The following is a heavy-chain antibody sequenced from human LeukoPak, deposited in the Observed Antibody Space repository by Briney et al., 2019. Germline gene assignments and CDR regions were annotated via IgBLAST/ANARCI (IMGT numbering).Heavy chain of an antibody. D-gene: IGHD3-3*01. CDR2: IYPGDSDT. CDR3: ARHVGSDFWSGFRAYYYMDV. CDR1: GYRFTSYW. J-gene: IGHJ6*03. V-gene: IGHV5-51*01. Sequence: GESLQISFKGSGYRFTSYWIGWVRQMPGKGLEWMGIIYPGDSDTRYSPSFQGQVTISADKSISTAYLQWSSPKASDTAMYYCARHVGSDFWSGFRAYYYMDVWGKGTTVTVSS.